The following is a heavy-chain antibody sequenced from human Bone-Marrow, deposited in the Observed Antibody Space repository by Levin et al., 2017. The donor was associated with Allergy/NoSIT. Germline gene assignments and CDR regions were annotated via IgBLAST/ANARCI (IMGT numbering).Heavy chain of an antibody. CDR3: ARAWCTNFVGYRANYYFDS. V-gene: IGHV4-30-2*01. Sequence: SETLSLTCAVSGASISSSGYSWSWIRQPPGKGLEWIGYIYHSGSAYYNPALESRVAISLDTSTNQFSLRLTSVTAAETAMYDCARAWCTNFVGYRANYYFDSWGRGALVTVSS. D-gene: IGHD2-8*01. J-gene: IGHJ4*02. CDR2: IYHSGSA. CDR1: GASISSSGYS.